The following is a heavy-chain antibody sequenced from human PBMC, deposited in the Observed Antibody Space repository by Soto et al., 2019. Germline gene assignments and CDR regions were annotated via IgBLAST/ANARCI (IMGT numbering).Heavy chain of an antibody. D-gene: IGHD5-18*01. V-gene: IGHV3-23*01. Sequence: GGSLRLSCAASGFTFSSYAMSWVRQAPGKGLEWVSAISGSGGSTYYADSVKGRISISRDNSKNTLFMQMNSLRVEDAAVYYCAKESGEFSFGYPLDHWGQGTLVTVSS. J-gene: IGHJ4*02. CDR1: GFTFSSYA. CDR2: ISGSGGST. CDR3: AKESGEFSFGYPLDH.